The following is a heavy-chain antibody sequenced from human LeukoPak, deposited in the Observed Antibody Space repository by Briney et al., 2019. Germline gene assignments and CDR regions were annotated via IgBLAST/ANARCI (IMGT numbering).Heavy chain of an antibody. D-gene: IGHD4-23*01. J-gene: IGHJ4*02. CDR1: GYTFTSYY. CDR2: INPSGGST. Sequence: GASVKVSSKASGYTFTSYYMHWVRQATGQGLEWMGIINPSGGSTSYAQKFQGRVTMTRDMSTSTVYMELSSLRSEDTAVYYCAREDMTTVVSYFDYWGQGTLVTVSS. V-gene: IGHV1-46*01. CDR3: AREDMTTVVSYFDY.